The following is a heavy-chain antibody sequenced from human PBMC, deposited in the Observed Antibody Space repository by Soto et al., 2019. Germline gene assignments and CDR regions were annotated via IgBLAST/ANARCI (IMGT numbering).Heavy chain of an antibody. D-gene: IGHD5-12*01. V-gene: IGHV1-69*12. CDR3: SRDPDSAYVIKPLYCYNIDV. J-gene: IGHJ6*02. Sequence: QVQLVQSGAEVKKPGSSVKVSCKASGGTFSSYAISWVRQAPGQGLEWMGGIIPIFGTANYAHKFQGRVTSTADESTTTAYMELSSLSSEDTAVYYCSRDPDSAYVIKPLYCYNIDVWGQGTTVTVSS. CDR2: IIPIFGTA. CDR1: GGTFSSYA.